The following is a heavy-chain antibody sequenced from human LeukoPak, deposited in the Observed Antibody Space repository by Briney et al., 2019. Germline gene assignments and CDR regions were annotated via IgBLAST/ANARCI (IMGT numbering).Heavy chain of an antibody. V-gene: IGHV3-30*04. Sequence: PGGSLRLSCAASGFTFSSYAMHWARQAPGKGLEWVAVVSYDGSNKYYADSVKGRFTISRDNSKNTLYLQMNSLRAEDTAVYYCARGDYGDYWWGQGTLVTVSS. D-gene: IGHD4-17*01. J-gene: IGHJ4*02. CDR1: GFTFSSYA. CDR3: ARGDYGDYW. CDR2: VSYDGSNK.